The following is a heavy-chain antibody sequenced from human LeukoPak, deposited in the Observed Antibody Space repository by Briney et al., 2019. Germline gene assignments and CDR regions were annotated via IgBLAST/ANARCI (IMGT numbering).Heavy chain of an antibody. J-gene: IGHJ4*02. CDR3: ATSIGLEGTAVAGTDDDY. CDR1: GYTFTSYY. V-gene: IGHV1-46*01. Sequence: ASVKVSCKASGYTFTSYYMHWVRQAPGQGPEWMGIINPSGGSTSYAQKFQGRVTMTRDTSTSTVYMELSSLRSEDTAVYYCATSIGLEGTAVAGTDDDYWGQGTLVTVSS. CDR2: INPSGGST. D-gene: IGHD6-19*01.